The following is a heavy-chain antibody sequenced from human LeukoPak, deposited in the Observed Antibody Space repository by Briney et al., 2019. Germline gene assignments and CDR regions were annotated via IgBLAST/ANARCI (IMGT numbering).Heavy chain of an antibody. CDR1: GGSISRDY. D-gene: IGHD3-16*01. CDR3: ANVMAPSGVIHY. Sequence: PSETLSLTCAVSGGSISRDYWSWVRQAPGKGLEWVSAISGSGGSTYYADSVKGRFTISRDNSKNTLYLQMNSLRAEDTAVYYCANVMAPSGVIHYWGQGTLVTVSS. J-gene: IGHJ4*02. V-gene: IGHV3-23*01. CDR2: ISGSGGST.